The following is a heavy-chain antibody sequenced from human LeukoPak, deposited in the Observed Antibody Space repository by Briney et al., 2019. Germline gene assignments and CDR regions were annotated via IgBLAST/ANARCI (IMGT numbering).Heavy chain of an antibody. CDR2: ISGSGGST. Sequence: GGSLRLSCAASGFTFSSYAMTWVRQAPGKGLEWVSTISGSGGSTYYADSVKGRFTISRDNAKNSLYLQMNSLRAEDTAVYYCARDLGSGWYPYFDYWGQGTLVTVSS. CDR1: GFTFSSYA. J-gene: IGHJ4*02. CDR3: ARDLGSGWYPYFDY. D-gene: IGHD6-19*01. V-gene: IGHV3-23*01.